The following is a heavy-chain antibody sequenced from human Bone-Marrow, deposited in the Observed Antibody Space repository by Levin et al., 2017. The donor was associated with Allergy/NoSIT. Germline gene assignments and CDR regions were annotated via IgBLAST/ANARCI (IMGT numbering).Heavy chain of an antibody. CDR2: IDPSDSYT. CDR1: GYSFTSYW. D-gene: IGHD6-13*01. J-gene: IGHJ6*04. CDR3: ATTNRSSWYLPLV. Sequence: GESLKISCKDSGYSFTSYWISWVRQMPGKGLEWMGRIDPSDSYTNYSPSFQGHVTISADKSISTAYLQWSSLKASDTAMYYCATTNRSSWYLPLVWGKGTTVSVSS. V-gene: IGHV5-10-1*01.